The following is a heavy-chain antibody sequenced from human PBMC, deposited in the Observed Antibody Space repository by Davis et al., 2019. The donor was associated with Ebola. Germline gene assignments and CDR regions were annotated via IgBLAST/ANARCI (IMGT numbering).Heavy chain of an antibody. J-gene: IGHJ6*02. CDR3: AHSLRTRGMDV. CDR2: IYWDDDK. Sequence: TLSLTCTVSGGSISSYYWNWIRQPPGKALEWLALIYWDDDKRYSPSLKSRLTITKDTSKNQVVLTMTNMDPVDTATYYCAHSLRTRGMDVWGQGTTVTVSS. CDR1: GGSISSYYW. V-gene: IGHV2-5*08.